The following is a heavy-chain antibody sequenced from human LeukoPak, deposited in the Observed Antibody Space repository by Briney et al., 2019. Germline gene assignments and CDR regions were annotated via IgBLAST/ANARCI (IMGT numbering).Heavy chain of an antibody. CDR3: AREGGRDDSSGYFFDY. J-gene: IGHJ4*02. D-gene: IGHD3-22*01. V-gene: IGHV3-20*04. Sequence: GGSLRLSCAASGFTFSRDWMHWVRQAPGKGLVWVSGINWNGGSTGYADSVKGRFTISRDDAKNSLYLQMNSLRAEDTALYYCAREGGRDDSSGYFFDYWGQGTLVTVSS. CDR2: INWNGGST. CDR1: GFTFSRDW.